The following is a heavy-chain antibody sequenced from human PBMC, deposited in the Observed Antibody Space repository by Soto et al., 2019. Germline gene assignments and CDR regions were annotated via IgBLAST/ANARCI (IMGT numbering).Heavy chain of an antibody. V-gene: IGHV1-69*01. J-gene: IGHJ3*02. D-gene: IGHD2-15*01. CDR1: GGTFSSYA. CDR3: ARMVVAAMGDAFDI. CDR2: IIPIFGTA. Sequence: QVQLVQSGAEVKKPGSSVKVSCKASGGTFSSYAISWVRQAPGQGLEWMGGIIPIFGTANYAQKFQGRVTITADESTSTDYMELSSLRSEDTAVYYCARMVVAAMGDAFDIWGQGRMVTVSS.